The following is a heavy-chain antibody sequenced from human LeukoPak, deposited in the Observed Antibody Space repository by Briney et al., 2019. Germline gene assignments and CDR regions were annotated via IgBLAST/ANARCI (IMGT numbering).Heavy chain of an antibody. V-gene: IGHV3-7*03. CDR1: GFTFSSYW. CDR3: ARDRRLDYQLPADN. D-gene: IGHD2-2*01. Sequence: GGSLRLSCAASGFTFSSYWMSWVRQAPGKGLEWVANIKQDGSEKYYVDSVKGRFTISRDNAKNSLYLQMNSLRAEDTAVYYCARDRRLDYQLPADNWGQGTLVTVSS. J-gene: IGHJ4*02. CDR2: IKQDGSEK.